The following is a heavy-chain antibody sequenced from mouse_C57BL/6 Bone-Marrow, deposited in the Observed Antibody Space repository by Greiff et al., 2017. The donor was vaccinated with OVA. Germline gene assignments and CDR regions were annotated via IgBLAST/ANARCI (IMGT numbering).Heavy chain of an antibody. J-gene: IGHJ4*01. V-gene: IGHV1-55*01. CDR1: GYTFTSYW. CDR3: ARGDGYYGAMDY. CDR2: IYPGSGST. D-gene: IGHD2-3*01. Sequence: VQLQQPGAELVKPGASVKMSCKASGYTFTSYWITWVKQRPGQGLEWIGDIYPGSGSTNYNEKFKSKATLTVDTSSSTAYMQLSSLTSEDSAVYYSARGDGYYGAMDYWGQGTSVTVSS.